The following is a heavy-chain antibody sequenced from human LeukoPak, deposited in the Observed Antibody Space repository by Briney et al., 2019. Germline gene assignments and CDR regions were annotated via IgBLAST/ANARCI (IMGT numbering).Heavy chain of an antibody. V-gene: IGHV4-30-4*01. CDR1: GGFISSGNFY. CDR3: AGKYPDHWFDP. D-gene: IGHD6-6*01. Sequence: SETLSLTCTVSGGFISSGNFYWSWIRQPPGKGLEWIGYIFYLGSTYYNLSLKSRVTMSVDTSKNQFSLKLRSVTAADTAVYYCAGKYPDHWFDPWGQGTLVTVSS. CDR2: IFYLGST. J-gene: IGHJ5*02.